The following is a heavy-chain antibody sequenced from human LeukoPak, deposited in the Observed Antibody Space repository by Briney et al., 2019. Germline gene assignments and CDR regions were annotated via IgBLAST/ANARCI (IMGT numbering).Heavy chain of an antibody. D-gene: IGHD1-1*01. CDR1: GDSISSSSSY. J-gene: IGHJ4*02. CDR2: IYYRGST. CDR3: ARLDYNFGTN. V-gene: IGHV4-39*01. Sequence: SETLSLTCTVSGDSISSSSSYWGWIRQPPGKGLEWIGNIYYRGSTYYNLSLKSRVTMSILTSQNQFSLKLSSVTGADTAFYYCARLDYNFGTNWGQGALVTVPP.